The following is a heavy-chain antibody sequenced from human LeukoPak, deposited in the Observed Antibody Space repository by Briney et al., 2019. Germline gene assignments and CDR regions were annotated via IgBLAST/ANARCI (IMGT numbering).Heavy chain of an antibody. D-gene: IGHD3-10*01. Sequence: SETLSLTCAVYGGSFSGYYWSWIRQPPGKGLEWIGEINHSGSTNYNPSLKGRVTISVDTSKNQFSLKLSSVTAADTAVYYCARGKGAGSGSRLYGYWGQGTLVTVSS. V-gene: IGHV4-34*01. CDR1: GGSFSGYY. J-gene: IGHJ4*02. CDR3: ARGKGAGSGSRLYGY. CDR2: INHSGST.